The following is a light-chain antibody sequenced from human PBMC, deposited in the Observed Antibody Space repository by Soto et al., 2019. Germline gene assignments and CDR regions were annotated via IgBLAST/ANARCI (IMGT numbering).Light chain of an antibody. CDR3: SSYTSSSTLV. V-gene: IGLV2-14*01. CDR2: DVS. J-gene: IGLJ2*01. CDR1: SSDVGGYNS. Sequence: QSALTQPASVSGSPGQSITISCTGTSSDVGGYNSVSWYQQHPGKAPKLMMYDVSTRPSGVSERFSGSESGNTASLTISGLQAEDEAEYYCSSYTSSSTLVFGGGTKLTV.